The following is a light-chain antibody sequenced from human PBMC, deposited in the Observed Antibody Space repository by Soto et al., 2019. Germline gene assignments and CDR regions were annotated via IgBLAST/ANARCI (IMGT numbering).Light chain of an antibody. CDR2: GAS. CDR1: QSIGTF. CDR3: QQYGSSPVT. Sequence: EVVLTQSPATLSLSPGERATLSCRASQSIGTFLAWYQQKPGQAPRLLIYGASTRATGIPARFSGSGSGTDFTLTISRLAPEDFAVYYCQQYGSSPVTFGQGTKVDIK. V-gene: IGKV3-20*01. J-gene: IGKJ1*01.